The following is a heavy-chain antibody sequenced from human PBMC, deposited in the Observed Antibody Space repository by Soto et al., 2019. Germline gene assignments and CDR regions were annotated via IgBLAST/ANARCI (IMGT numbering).Heavy chain of an antibody. CDR3: AWQKKRGVWRFDF. CDR1: GFTFSSYA. D-gene: IGHD1-26*01. V-gene: IGHV3-30-3*01. J-gene: IGHJ4*02. Sequence: QVQLVESGGGVVQPGRSLRLSCAASGFTFSSYALHWVRQAPGKGLDWVAVISSDVNYKYYEDSVKGRFTNSRDNSKNTLYLQMNSLRAEDTAVYYWAWQKKRGVWRFDFWGQGPLVTVSS. CDR2: ISSDVNYK.